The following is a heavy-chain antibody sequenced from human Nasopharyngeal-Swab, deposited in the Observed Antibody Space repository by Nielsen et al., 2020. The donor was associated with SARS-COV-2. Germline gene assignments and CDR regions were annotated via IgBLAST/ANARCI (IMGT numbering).Heavy chain of an antibody. CDR2: TDSGGSTI. CDR3: ARGGNFYLDY. CDR1: GFSFSTSW. J-gene: IGHJ4*02. V-gene: IGHV3-74*01. D-gene: IGHD1-1*01. Sequence: GESLKISCGTSGFSFSTSWMHWVRQAPGKGLVWVARTDSGGSTISYADSVKGRFTISRDNAKNTLYLQMNSLRAEDTAVYYCARGGNFYLDYWGQGTLATVSS.